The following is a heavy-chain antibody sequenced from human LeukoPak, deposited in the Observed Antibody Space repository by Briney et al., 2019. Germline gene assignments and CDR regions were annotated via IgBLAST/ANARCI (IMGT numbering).Heavy chain of an antibody. D-gene: IGHD4-11*01. Sequence: ASVKVSCKASGGTFSSYAISWVRQAPGQGLEWMGGIIPIFGTANYAQKFQGRVTITADESTSTAYMELSSLRSEDTAVYYCASRFTYYSNYRYYYYYMDVWGKGTTVTVSS. CDR2: IIPIFGTA. V-gene: IGHV1-69*13. J-gene: IGHJ6*03. CDR1: GGTFSSYA. CDR3: ASRFTYYSNYRYYYYYMDV.